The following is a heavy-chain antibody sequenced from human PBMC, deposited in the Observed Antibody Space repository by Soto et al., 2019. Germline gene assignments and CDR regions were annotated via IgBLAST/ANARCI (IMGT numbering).Heavy chain of an antibody. V-gene: IGHV4-59*01. D-gene: IGHD5-18*01. CDR1: GGSISSYY. J-gene: IGHJ4*02. CDR2: IYYSGST. CDR3: ARGKRGYSYGAFDY. Sequence: PSETLSLTCTVSGGSISSYYWSWIRQPPGKGLEWIGYIYYSGSTNYNPSLKSRVTISVDTSKNQFSLKLSSVTAADTAVYYCARGKRGYSYGAFDYWGQGTLVTVS.